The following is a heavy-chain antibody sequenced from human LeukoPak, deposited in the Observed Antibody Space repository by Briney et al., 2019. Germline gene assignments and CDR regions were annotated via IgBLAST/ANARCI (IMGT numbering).Heavy chain of an antibody. CDR1: GFTFNTFN. V-gene: IGHV3-21*01. CDR3: ARGHYDVLAASYKWTPDY. J-gene: IGHJ4*02. D-gene: IGHD3-9*01. CDR2: ITSGGNYI. Sequence: GGSLRLSCAASGFTFNTFNMNWLRHAPGKGREWGSSITSGGNYIYYAHSVKGRFTTSRDNAKKSLSLQLNSLRVEDTAVYFCARGHYDVLAASYKWTPDYWGQGTLVTVSS.